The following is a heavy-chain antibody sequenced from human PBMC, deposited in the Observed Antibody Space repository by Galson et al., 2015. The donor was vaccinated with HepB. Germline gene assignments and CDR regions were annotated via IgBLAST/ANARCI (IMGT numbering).Heavy chain of an antibody. Sequence: SLRLSCAASGFTFSSYWMSWVRQAPGKGLEWVANIKQDGSEKYYVDSVKGRFTISRDNAKNSLYLQMNSLRAEDTAVYYCARDSRWFMVRGYYYGMDVWGQGTTVTVSS. CDR2: IKQDGSEK. D-gene: IGHD3-10*01. V-gene: IGHV3-7*03. CDR3: ARDSRWFMVRGYYYGMDV. CDR1: GFTFSSYW. J-gene: IGHJ6*02.